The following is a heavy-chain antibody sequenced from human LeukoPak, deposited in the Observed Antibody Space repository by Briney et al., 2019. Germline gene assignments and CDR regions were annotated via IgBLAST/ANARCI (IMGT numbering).Heavy chain of an antibody. CDR1: GYTFTSYG. CDR2: INPNSGGT. V-gene: IGHV1-2*02. J-gene: IGHJ6*03. D-gene: IGHD3-10*01. Sequence: GASVKVSCKASGYTFTSYGISWVRQAPGQGLEWMGWINPNSGGTNYAQKFQGRVTMTRDTSISTAYMELSRLRSDDTAVYYCARGGYGSGWDYMDVWGKGTTVTVSS. CDR3: ARGGYGSGWDYMDV.